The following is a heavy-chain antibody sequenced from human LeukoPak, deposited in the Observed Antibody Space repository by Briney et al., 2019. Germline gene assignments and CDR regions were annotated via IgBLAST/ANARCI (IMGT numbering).Heavy chain of an antibody. CDR3: ARGGTGWAFGY. Sequence: ASVKVSCKASGYTFTDYYMHWVRQAPGQGLEWMGWINPNSGGTNYAQRFQGRVTMTRDTSISTAFMELNRLRSDDTAVYYCARGGTGWAFGYWGQGTLVTVSS. CDR1: GYTFTDYY. J-gene: IGHJ4*02. D-gene: IGHD6-19*01. CDR2: INPNSGGT. V-gene: IGHV1-2*02.